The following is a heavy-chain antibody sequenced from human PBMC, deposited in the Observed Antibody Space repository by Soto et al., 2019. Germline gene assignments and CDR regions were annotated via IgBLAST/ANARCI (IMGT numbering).Heavy chain of an antibody. D-gene: IGHD5-12*01. J-gene: IGHJ6*02. CDR1: GGSFSDYY. Sequence: ETLSLTCAVNGGSFSDYYWSWVRQPPGKGLEWIGEISHSGSTSYNPSLKSRVTISIDTSKNQFSLKLSSVSAADTAMYYCARGLQRRFGGYKGLGYHGMDVWGQGTTVTVSS. CDR3: ARGLQRRFGGYKGLGYHGMDV. V-gene: IGHV4-34*01. CDR2: ISHSGST.